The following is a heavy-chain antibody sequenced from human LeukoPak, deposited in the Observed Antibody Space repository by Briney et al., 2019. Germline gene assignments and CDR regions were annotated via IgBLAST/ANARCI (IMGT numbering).Heavy chain of an antibody. Sequence: PSETLSLTCAVSGYSISSGYYWGWIRQPPGKGLEWIGSIYHSGSTYYNPSLKSRVTISVDTSKNQFSLKLSSVTAADTAVYYCARDGLEAFDIWGQGTMVTVSS. CDR2: IYHSGST. CDR3: ARDGLEAFDI. CDR1: GYSISSGYY. J-gene: IGHJ3*02. V-gene: IGHV4-38-2*02.